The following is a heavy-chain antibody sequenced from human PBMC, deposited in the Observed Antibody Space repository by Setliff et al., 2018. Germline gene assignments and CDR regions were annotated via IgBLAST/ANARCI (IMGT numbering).Heavy chain of an antibody. CDR1: GGSFSDYY. CDR2: INHSGST. V-gene: IGHV4-34*01. D-gene: IGHD3-3*01. J-gene: IGHJ4*02. Sequence: SETLPLTCTVYGGSFSDYYWGWVRQPPGKGLEWIGEINHSGSTNYIPSLKSRLTISVDTSKNQFSLKLSSVTAADTAMYYCRFWSGYYKNDYWGQGTLVTVSS. CDR3: RFWSGYYKNDY.